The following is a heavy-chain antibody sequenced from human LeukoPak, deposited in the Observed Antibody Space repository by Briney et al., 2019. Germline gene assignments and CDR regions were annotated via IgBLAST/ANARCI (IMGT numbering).Heavy chain of an antibody. CDR2: IYYSGST. Sequence: PSETLSLTCTVSGGSISSYYWSWIRQPPGKGLEWIGYIYYSGSTNYNPSLKSRVTISVDTSKNQFSLKLSSVTAADTAVYYCARSYCGGDCYPPAAFDIWGQGTMVTVSS. CDR1: GGSISSYY. CDR3: ARSYCGGDCYPPAAFDI. J-gene: IGHJ3*02. V-gene: IGHV4-59*01. D-gene: IGHD2-21*02.